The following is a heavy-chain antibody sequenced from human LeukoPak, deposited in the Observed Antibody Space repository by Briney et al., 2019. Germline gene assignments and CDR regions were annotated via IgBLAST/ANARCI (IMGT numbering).Heavy chain of an antibody. CDR1: GFTFSSYS. J-gene: IGHJ6*03. CDR2: ISSSSSYI. Sequence: GGSLRLSCAASGFTFSSYSMNWVRQAPGKGLEWVSSISSSSSYIYYADSVKGPFTISRDNAKNSLYLQMNSLRAEDTAVYYCARDGDCSSTSCYSIFSYYYYYMDVWGKGTTVTVSS. CDR3: ARDGDCSSTSCYSIFSYYYYYMDV. V-gene: IGHV3-21*01. D-gene: IGHD2-2*01.